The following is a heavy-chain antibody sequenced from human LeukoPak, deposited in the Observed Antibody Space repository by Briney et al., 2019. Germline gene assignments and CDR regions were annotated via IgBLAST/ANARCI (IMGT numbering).Heavy chain of an antibody. V-gene: IGHV4-34*01. CDR1: GGSFSGYY. D-gene: IGHD2-2*01. CDR3: AGGGGDCSSTSCYAFDI. CDR2: INHSGST. J-gene: IGHJ3*02. Sequence: SETLSLTCAVYGGSFSGYYWSWIRQPPGKGVEWIGEINHSGSTNYNPSLKSRVTISVDTSKNQFSLKLSSVTAADTAVYYCAGGGGDCSSTSCYAFDIWGQGTMVTVSS.